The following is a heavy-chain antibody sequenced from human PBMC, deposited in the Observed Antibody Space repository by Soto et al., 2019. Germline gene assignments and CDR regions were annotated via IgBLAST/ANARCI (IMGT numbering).Heavy chain of an antibody. D-gene: IGHD3-22*01. CDR1: GFTFSSYG. V-gene: IGHV3-33*01. CDR3: ARGDYYDSSGPFSDAFDI. Sequence: GGSLRLSCAASGFTFSSYGMHWVRQAPGKGLEWVAVIWYDGSNKYYADSVKGRFTISRDNSKNTLYLQMNSLRAEDTAVYYCARGDYYDSSGPFSDAFDIWGQGTMVTVSS. CDR2: IWYDGSNK. J-gene: IGHJ3*02.